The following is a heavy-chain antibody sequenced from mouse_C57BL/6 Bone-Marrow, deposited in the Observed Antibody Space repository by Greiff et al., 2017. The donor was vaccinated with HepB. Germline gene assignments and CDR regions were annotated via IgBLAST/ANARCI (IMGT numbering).Heavy chain of an antibody. V-gene: IGHV5-2*01. CDR1: EYEFPSHD. CDR3: ARQVYGNYPFYFDY. Sequence: EVKLMESGGGLVQPGESLKLSCESNEYEFPSHDMSWVRKTPEKRLELVAAINSDGGSTYYPDTMERRFIISRDNTKKTLDLQMSSLRSEDTALYYCARQVYGNYPFYFDYWGQGTTLTVSS. J-gene: IGHJ2*01. CDR2: INSDGGST. D-gene: IGHD2-1*01.